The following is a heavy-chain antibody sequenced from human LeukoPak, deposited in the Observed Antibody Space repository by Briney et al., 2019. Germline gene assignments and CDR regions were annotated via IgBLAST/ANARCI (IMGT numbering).Heavy chain of an antibody. CDR2: IYSGGST. CDR3: ARDLPRFGELSFDY. D-gene: IGHD3-10*01. V-gene: IGHV3-53*01. CDR1: GFTVSSNY. Sequence: GGSLRLSCAASGFTVSSNYMSWVRQAPGKGLEWVSVIYSGGSTYYADSVKGRFTISRDNSKNTLYLQMNSLRAEDMAVYYCARDLPRFGELSFDYWGQGTLVTVSS. J-gene: IGHJ4*02.